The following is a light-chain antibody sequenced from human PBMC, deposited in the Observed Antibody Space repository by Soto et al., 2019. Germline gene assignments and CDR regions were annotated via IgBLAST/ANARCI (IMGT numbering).Light chain of an antibody. V-gene: IGLV2-18*02. CDR3: RSDTSCSTSL. CDR2: GVS. J-gene: IGLJ1*01. CDR1: SSDVGSYNR. Sequence: QSVLTQPPCGSGSPGQSVTISCTGTSSDVGSYNRVSWYQQPPGTAPKLMIYGVSNRPSGVPDRFSGSKSGNTASLTISGLQAVVESDYDCRSDTSCSTSLLGTGPKFTVL.